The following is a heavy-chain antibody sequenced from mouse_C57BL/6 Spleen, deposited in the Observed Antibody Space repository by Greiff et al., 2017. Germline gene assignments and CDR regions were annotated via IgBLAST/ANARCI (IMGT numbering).Heavy chain of an antibody. CDR1: GFTFSSYG. CDR2: ISSGGSYT. D-gene: IGHD1-1*01. J-gene: IGHJ2*01. CDR3: ARQLITTVVAPFDY. Sequence: EVKVVESGGDLVKPGGSLKLSCAASGFTFSSYGMSWVRQTPDKRLEWVATISSGGSYTYYPDSVKGRFTISRDNAKNTLYLQMSSLKSEDTAMYYCARQLITTVVAPFDYWGQGTTLTVSS. V-gene: IGHV5-6*01.